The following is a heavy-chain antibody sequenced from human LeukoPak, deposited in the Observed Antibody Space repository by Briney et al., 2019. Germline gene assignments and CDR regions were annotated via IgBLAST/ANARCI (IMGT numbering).Heavy chain of an antibody. Sequence: PSETLSLTGTVSGGSISSNYWSWIRQPPGKGLEGIGYIYYSGSTNYNPSLKSRGTISVHRPKHQFPLHLRPVADQATAVYYCQSLLRGYSYGRPPYYMDVWGKGTTVTVSS. CDR3: QSLLRGYSYGRPPYYMDV. D-gene: IGHD5-18*01. CDR1: GGSISSNY. J-gene: IGHJ6*03. V-gene: IGHV4-59*12. CDR2: IYYSGST.